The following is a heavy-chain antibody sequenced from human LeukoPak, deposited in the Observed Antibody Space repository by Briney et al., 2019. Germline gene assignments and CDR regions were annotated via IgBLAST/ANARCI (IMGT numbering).Heavy chain of an antibody. CDR2: IYHSGST. J-gene: IGHJ4*02. CDR1: GYSISSGYY. V-gene: IGHV4-38-2*02. D-gene: IGHD4-17*01. CDR3: ARVMTTVTTDY. Sequence: SETLSLTCTVSGYSISSGYYWGWIRQPPGKGLEWIGSIYHSGSTYCNPSLKSRVTISVDTSKNQFSLKLSSVTAADTAVYYYARVMTTVTTDYWGQGTLVTVSS.